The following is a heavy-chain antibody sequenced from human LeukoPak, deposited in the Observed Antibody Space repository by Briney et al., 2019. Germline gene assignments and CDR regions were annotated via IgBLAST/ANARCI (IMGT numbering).Heavy chain of an antibody. V-gene: IGHV3-53*01. J-gene: IGHJ4*02. D-gene: IGHD6-13*01. CDR3: AANRPGYHYFDY. CDR2: IYSGGST. Sequence: GGSLRLSCAASGFTVSSNYMSWVRQAPGKGLEWVSVIYSGGSTYYADSVKGRFTISRDNSKNTLYLQMNSLRAEDTAVYYCAANRPGYHYFDYWGQGTLVTVSS. CDR1: GFTVSSNY.